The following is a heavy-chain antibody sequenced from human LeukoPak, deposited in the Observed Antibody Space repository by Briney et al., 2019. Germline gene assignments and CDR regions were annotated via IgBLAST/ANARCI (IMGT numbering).Heavy chain of an antibody. CDR2: IYYSGST. Sequence: SETLSLTCTVSAGSVTNGDYYWSWIRQPPGKGLEWIGYIYYSGSTYYNPSLKSRVTISVDTSKNQFSLKLSSVTAADTAVYYCARGVYYYGMDVWGQGTTVTVSS. CDR1: AGSVTNGDYY. V-gene: IGHV4-30-4*01. CDR3: ARGVYYYGMDV. J-gene: IGHJ6*02.